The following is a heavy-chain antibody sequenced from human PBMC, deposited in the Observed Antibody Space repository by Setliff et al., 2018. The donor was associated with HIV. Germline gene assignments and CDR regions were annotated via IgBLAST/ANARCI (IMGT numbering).Heavy chain of an antibody. Sequence: SETLSLTCGVYGGSLSGYYWTWIRQPPGKGLEWIGEINHSGKTNYNPSLKSRITLSVDTSENQFALKLASVTAADTAVYYCARGFTIFGVGFSADPTGNWFDPWGQGTLVTVSS. CDR3: ARGFTIFGVGFSADPTGNWFDP. CDR2: INHSGKT. D-gene: IGHD3-3*01. J-gene: IGHJ5*02. CDR1: GGSLSGYY. V-gene: IGHV4-34*01.